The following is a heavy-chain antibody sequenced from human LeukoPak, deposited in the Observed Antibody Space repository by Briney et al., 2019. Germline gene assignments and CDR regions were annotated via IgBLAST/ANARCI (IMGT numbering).Heavy chain of an antibody. CDR1: GTSITRTY. D-gene: IGHD1-7*01. Sequence: PSETLSLTCTVSGTSITRTYWSWLRQPPGRGLESVGYVYDTGDTNYHPSLKSRVTMSLDTSKNQFFLTLSSVTAADTAIYYCARRATSGNYQMLHFDSWGQGILVTVSS. CDR3: ARRATSGNYQMLHFDS. V-gene: IGHV4-59*08. CDR2: VYDTGDT. J-gene: IGHJ4*02.